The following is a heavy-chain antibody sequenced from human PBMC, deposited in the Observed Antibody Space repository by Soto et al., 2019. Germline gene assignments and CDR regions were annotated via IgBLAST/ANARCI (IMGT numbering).Heavy chain of an antibody. V-gene: IGHV1-69*12. CDR3: ASYDYGERGLE. CDR1: GGTFSSYA. CDR2: IIPIFGTA. Sequence: QVQLVQSGAEVKKPGSSVKVSCKASGGTFSSYAISWVRQAPGQGLEWMGGIIPIFGTANYAQKFQGRVTITADESTSTDYMELSSLRAEDTAVYYCASYDYGERGLEWGQGTLVTVSS. J-gene: IGHJ4*02. D-gene: IGHD4-17*01.